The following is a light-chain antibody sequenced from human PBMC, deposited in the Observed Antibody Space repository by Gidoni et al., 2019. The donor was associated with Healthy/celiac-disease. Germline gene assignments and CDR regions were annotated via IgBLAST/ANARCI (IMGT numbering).Light chain of an antibody. J-gene: IGKJ3*01. V-gene: IGKV3-20*01. CDR2: GAS. Sequence: EIVLTQSPGTLSLSPGERATLSCRASQSVSSSYLAWYQQKPGQAPRLLIYGASSRATGIPDRFSGSGSGTDFTLTISRLEPEDFAVYYCQQYGSSSGFTFGPXTKVDIK. CDR1: QSVSSSY. CDR3: QQYGSSSGFT.